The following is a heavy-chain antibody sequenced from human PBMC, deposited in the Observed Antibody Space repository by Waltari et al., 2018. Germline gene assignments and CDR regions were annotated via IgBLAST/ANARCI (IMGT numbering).Heavy chain of an antibody. CDR2: IIPIFGTA. V-gene: IGHV1-69*13. Sequence: QVQLVQSGAEVKKPGSSVKVSCKASVGTFSSYAISWVRKAPGHGLEWMGGIIPIFGTANYAQKFQGRVTITADESTSTAYMELSSLRSEDTAVYYCARGGNYYDSSGYYPDGYYYYYGMDVWGQGTTVTVSS. J-gene: IGHJ6*02. CDR3: ARGGNYYDSSGYYPDGYYYYYGMDV. CDR1: VGTFSSYA. D-gene: IGHD3-22*01.